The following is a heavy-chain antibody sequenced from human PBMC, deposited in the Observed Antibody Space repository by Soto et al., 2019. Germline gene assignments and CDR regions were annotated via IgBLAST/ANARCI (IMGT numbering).Heavy chain of an antibody. CDR2: IYYSGST. V-gene: IGHV4-39*01. J-gene: IGHJ4*02. CDR3: ARLYGREY. D-gene: IGHD3-10*01. CDR1: GGSISSSSYY. Sequence: TSETLSLTCTVSGGSISSSSYYWGWIRQPPGKGLEWIGSIYYSGSTYYNPSLKSRVTISVDTSKNQFSLKLSSVTAADTAVYYCARLYGREYWGQGALVTVSS.